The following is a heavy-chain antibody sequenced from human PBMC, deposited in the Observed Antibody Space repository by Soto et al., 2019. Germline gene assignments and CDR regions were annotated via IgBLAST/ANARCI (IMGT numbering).Heavy chain of an antibody. CDR2: ISGSGGST. D-gene: IGHD3-3*01. Sequence: GGSLRLSCAASGFTFSSYAMSWVRQAPGKGLEWVSAISGSGGSTYYADSVKGRFTISRDNSKNTLYLQMNSLRAEDTAVYYCAKDRPLFGVVIIFRKQPDWGQGTLVTVSS. CDR3: AKDRPLFGVVIIFRKQPD. CDR1: GFTFSSYA. V-gene: IGHV3-23*01. J-gene: IGHJ4*02.